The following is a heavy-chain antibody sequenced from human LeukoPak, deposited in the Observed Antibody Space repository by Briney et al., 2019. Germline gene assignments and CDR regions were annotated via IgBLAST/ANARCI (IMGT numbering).Heavy chain of an antibody. CDR2: IWYDGSNK. Sequence: GRSLRLSCAASGFTFSSYGMHWVRQAPGKGLEWVAVIWYDGSNKYYADFVKGRFTISRDNSKNTLHLQMNSLRAEDTAVYYCARGASQQWLGDFDYWGQGTLVTVSS. J-gene: IGHJ4*02. CDR3: ARGASQQWLGDFDY. CDR1: GFTFSSYG. D-gene: IGHD6-19*01. V-gene: IGHV3-33*01.